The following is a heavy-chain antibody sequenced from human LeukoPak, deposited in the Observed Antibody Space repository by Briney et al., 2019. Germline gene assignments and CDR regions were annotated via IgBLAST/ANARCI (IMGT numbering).Heavy chain of an antibody. CDR1: GFALSSHW. J-gene: IGHJ6*02. Sequence: GGSLRLSCAASGFALSSHWMTWVRQVPGRGPEWVANVNRDGSETYYLDSVKGRFTISEDNAKNSLNLQMNSLRAEDTALYHCARNNGMDVWGQGTTVIVSS. CDR2: VNRDGSET. V-gene: IGHV3-7*03. CDR3: ARNNGMDV.